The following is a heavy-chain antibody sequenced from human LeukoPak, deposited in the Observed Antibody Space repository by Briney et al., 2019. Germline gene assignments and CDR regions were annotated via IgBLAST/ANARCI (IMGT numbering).Heavy chain of an antibody. V-gene: IGHV3-21*01. Sequence: GGSLRLSCAASGFTFSSYSMNWVRQAPGKGLEWVSSISSSSSYIYYADSVKGRFTISRDNAKNSLYLQVNSLRAEDTAVYYCARGKYDSSGYDYWGQGTLVTVSS. D-gene: IGHD3-22*01. J-gene: IGHJ4*02. CDR1: GFTFSSYS. CDR3: ARGKYDSSGYDY. CDR2: ISSSSSYI.